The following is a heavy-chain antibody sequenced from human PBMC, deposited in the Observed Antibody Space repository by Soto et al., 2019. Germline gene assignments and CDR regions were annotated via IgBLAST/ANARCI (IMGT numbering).Heavy chain of an antibody. Sequence: QGQLVQSGAEVKKPGASVKVSCKASGYTFTTYYIHWMRQAPGQGLEWMGMFNPYTGGTRYAHKFQGRVTMTGDTSTSTGYMELSRLRSDDTAVYYCVRLWGEIGTAFDPRGQGTLVTVSS. J-gene: IGHJ5*02. D-gene: IGHD1-1*01. CDR3: VRLWGEIGTAFDP. CDR2: FNPYTGGT. CDR1: GYTFTTYY. V-gene: IGHV1-46*01.